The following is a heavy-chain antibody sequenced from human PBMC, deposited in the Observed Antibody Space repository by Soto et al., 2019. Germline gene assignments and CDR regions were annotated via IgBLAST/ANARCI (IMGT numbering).Heavy chain of an antibody. Sequence: EVQLVESGGGLVQPGGSLRLSCAASGFTFSDYGMNWVRQAPGKGLECISYITSGSSDSKSYADSVKGRFTTSRDNAKNSLYLQMNSLRAEDTAVYYCARGRGGWPDTWGQGNLVTVSS. V-gene: IGHV3-48*01. CDR2: ITSGSSDSK. CDR1: GFTFSDYG. J-gene: IGHJ5*02. D-gene: IGHD6-19*01. CDR3: ARGRGGWPDT.